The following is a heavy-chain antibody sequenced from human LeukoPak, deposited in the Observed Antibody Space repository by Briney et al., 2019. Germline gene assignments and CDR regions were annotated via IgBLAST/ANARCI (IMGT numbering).Heavy chain of an antibody. J-gene: IGHJ4*02. V-gene: IGHV3-30*03. CDR1: GFTFSSYG. CDR2: ISYDGSNK. D-gene: IGHD1-26*01. Sequence: PGGSLRLSCAASGFTFSSYGMHWVRQAPGKGLEWVAVISYDGSNKYYADSVKGRFTISRDNSKNTLYLQMNSLRAEDTAVYYCARDLGGSYRGYFDYWGQGTLVTVSS. CDR3: ARDLGGSYRGYFDY.